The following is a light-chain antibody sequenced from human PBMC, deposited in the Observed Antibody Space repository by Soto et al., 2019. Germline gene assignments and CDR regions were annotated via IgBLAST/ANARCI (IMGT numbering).Light chain of an antibody. CDR3: SSFTTSRFYV. Sequence: QSVLTQPASVSGSPGQSITISCIGTTRDVWTYNLVSWYQKHPGNAPRLVIYEGSKRPSGVSNRFSGSRSGSTASLTISGLQADDEADYYCSSFTTSRFYVFGHGTKVTVL. CDR1: TRDVWTYNL. CDR2: EGS. J-gene: IGLJ1*01. V-gene: IGLV2-14*02.